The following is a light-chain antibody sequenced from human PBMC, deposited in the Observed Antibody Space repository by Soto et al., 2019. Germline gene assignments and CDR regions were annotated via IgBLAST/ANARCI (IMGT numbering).Light chain of an antibody. CDR3: TSYTSSSTTV. CDR2: DVT. Sequence: QSVLTQPASVSGSPGQSITISCTGTSSDVGGYNSVSWYRQYPGKAPKLIIFDVTDWPSGISTRFSGSKSGNTASLTISGLQAEDEAVFYCTSYTSSSTTVFGTGTKVTVL. CDR1: SSDVGGYNS. J-gene: IGLJ1*01. V-gene: IGLV2-14*01.